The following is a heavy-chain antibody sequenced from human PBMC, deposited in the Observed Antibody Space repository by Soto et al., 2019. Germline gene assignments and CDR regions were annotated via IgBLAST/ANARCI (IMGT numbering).Heavy chain of an antibody. V-gene: IGHV1-2*04. CDR1: GYTFTGYY. J-gene: IGHJ6*02. Sequence: ASVKVSCKASGYTFTGYYMHWVRQAPGQGLEWMGWIIPISGSTNYAQKFQGWVTITRDESTSTAYMELSSLRSEDTAVYYCARNMIVVVTTGMDVWGQGTTVTVSS. D-gene: IGHD3-22*01. CDR2: IIPISGST. CDR3: ARNMIVVVTTGMDV.